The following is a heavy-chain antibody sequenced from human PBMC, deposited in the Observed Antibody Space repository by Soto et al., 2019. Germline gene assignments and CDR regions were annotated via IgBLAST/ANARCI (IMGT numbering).Heavy chain of an antibody. CDR1: GYTFTSYG. CDR2: ISAYNGNT. V-gene: IGHV1-18*01. D-gene: IGHD1-7*01. CDR3: AREGVSGTIRFGAFDI. J-gene: IGHJ3*02. Sequence: QVQLVQSGAEVKKPGASVKVSCKASGYTFTSYGISWVRQAPGQGLEWMGWISAYNGNTNYAQKLQGRVTMTTDTPTRTADMELRSLRSDDTAVDYCAREGVSGTIRFGAFDIWGQGTMVTVSS.